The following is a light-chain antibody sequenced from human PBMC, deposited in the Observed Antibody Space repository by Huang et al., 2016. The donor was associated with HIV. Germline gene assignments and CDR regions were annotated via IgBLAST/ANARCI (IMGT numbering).Light chain of an antibody. V-gene: IGKV2-28*01. J-gene: IGKJ2*01. CDR1: QSLLPTNGNNY. CDR2: LGS. Sequence: DVVMTQSPLSLPVTPGEPASISCSSSQSLLPTNGNNYLDWYLQKPGQSPQLLIYLGSNRASGGPDRFCGSGAGTDFTLKISRVEAEDVGVYYCMQALQTPKTFGQGTRLEIK. CDR3: MQALQTPKT.